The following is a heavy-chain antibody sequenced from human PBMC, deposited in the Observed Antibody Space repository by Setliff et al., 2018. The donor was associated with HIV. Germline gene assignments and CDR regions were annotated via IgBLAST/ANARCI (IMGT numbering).Heavy chain of an antibody. CDR1: GGTFSSYA. V-gene: IGHV1-69*06. CDR2: IIPISGAA. CDR3: AAYFYDYGDTFDY. J-gene: IGHJ4*02. Sequence: SVKVSCKASGGTFSSYAITWVRQAPGQGLEWMGRIIPISGAANYALKFQGKVTITADRSTSTAYMEVRSLRSEDTAVYYCAAYFYDYGDTFDYWGQGTLVTVSS. D-gene: IGHD4-17*01.